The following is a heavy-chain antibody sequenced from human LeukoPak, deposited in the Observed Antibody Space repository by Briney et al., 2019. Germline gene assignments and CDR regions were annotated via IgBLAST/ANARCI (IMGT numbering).Heavy chain of an antibody. CDR1: GGSISSSSYY. CDR2: IYYSGST. CDR3: ARERNTVAFDY. V-gene: IGHV4-39*07. Sequence: PSETLSLTCTVSGGSISSSSYYWGWIRQPPGKGLEWIGSIYYSGSTYYNPSLKSRVTISVDTSKNQFSLKLSSVTAADTAVYYCARERNTVAFDYWGQGTLVTVSS. J-gene: IGHJ4*02. D-gene: IGHD4-23*01.